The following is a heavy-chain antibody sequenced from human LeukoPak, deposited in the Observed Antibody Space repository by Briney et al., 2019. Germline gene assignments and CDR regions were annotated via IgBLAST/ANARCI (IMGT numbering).Heavy chain of an antibody. Sequence: SETLSLTCAVYGGSFSGYYWSWIRQHPGKGLEWIGYIYYSGSTYYNPSLKSRVTISVDTSKNQFSLKLSSVTAADTAVYYCARGQEYYYYMDVWGKGTTVTVSS. CDR1: GGSFSGYY. V-gene: IGHV4-31*11. CDR3: ARGQEYYYYMDV. J-gene: IGHJ6*03. CDR2: IYYSGST.